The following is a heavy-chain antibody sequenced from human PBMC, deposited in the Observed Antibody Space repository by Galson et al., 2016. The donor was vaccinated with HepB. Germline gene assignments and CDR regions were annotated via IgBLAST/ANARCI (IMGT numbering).Heavy chain of an antibody. D-gene: IGHD2-8*01. Sequence: SETLSLTCTVAGGSISSRDDYWGCIRQPPGKGLEWIGSIYSDGGSYYNPSLKSRVTMSVDTSKNYFSLKPSSVTAADTAVYYCARHTGNGWPFYFDLWGQGTLVTVSS. CDR3: ARHTGNGWPFYFDL. CDR2: IYSDGGS. J-gene: IGHJ4*02. V-gene: IGHV4-39*01. CDR1: GGSISSRDDY.